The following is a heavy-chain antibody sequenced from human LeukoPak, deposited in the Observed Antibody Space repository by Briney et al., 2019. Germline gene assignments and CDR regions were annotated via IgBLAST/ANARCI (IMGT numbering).Heavy chain of an antibody. J-gene: IGHJ4*02. CDR1: GFTFSSYA. CDR2: ISGSGGST. D-gene: IGHD3-16*01. V-gene: IGHV3-23*01. Sequence: GGSLRLSCAASGFTFSSYAMSWVRQPPGKGLEWVSAISGSGGSTYYAHSVKGRFSISRDNSKNTLYLQMNSVRDEDTAVYYSAKGCYDGPGDDYYYFDYWGQGTLVAVSS. CDR3: AKGCYDGPGDDYYYFDY.